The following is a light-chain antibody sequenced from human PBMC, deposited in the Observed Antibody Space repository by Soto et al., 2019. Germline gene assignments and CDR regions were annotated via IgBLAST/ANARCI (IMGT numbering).Light chain of an antibody. CDR2: DVT. CDR1: SSDVGGYNF. CDR3: SSYTSISTYV. V-gene: IGLV2-14*01. J-gene: IGLJ1*01. Sequence: LSEPGTVSVSISQSITISYNETSSDVGGYNFVSWYQQHPDKAPKLMIYDVTNRPSGVSNRFSGSKSGNTASLTISGLQAEDEADHYCSSYTSISTYVFGTGTKVTVL.